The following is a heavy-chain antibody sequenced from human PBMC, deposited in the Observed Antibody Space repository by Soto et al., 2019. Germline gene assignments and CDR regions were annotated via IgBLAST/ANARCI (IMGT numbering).Heavy chain of an antibody. V-gene: IGHV1-69*01. D-gene: IGHD3-22*01. Sequence: QVQLVQSGAEVKKPGSSVKVSCKASGGTFSSYAISWVRQAPGQGLEWMGGIIPIFGTANYAQKFQGRVTITADESTSTAYMELSSLRSEDTAVYYCARGGGRYYYDSSGKADYWGQGTLVTVSS. CDR3: ARGGGRYYYDSSGKADY. CDR1: GGTFSSYA. J-gene: IGHJ4*02. CDR2: IIPIFGTA.